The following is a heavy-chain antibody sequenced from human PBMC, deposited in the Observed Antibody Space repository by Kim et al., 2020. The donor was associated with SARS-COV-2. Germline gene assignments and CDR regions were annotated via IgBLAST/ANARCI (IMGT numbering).Heavy chain of an antibody. CDR2: INPSGGST. CDR1: GYTFTSYY. J-gene: IGHJ6*02. CDR3: ATEACGGDCYPPNYYYYYGMDV. V-gene: IGHV1-46*01. D-gene: IGHD2-21*01. Sequence: ASVKVSCKASGYTFTSYYMHWVRQAPGQGLEWMGIINPSGGSTSYAQKFQGRVTMTRDTSTSTVYMELSSLRSEDTAVYYCATEACGGDCYPPNYYYYYGMDVWGQGTTVTVSS.